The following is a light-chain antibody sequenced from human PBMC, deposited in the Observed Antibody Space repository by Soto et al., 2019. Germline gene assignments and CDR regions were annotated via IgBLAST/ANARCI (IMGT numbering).Light chain of an antibody. J-gene: IGKJ1*01. CDR3: QQYYSYPT. V-gene: IGKV1-8*01. Sequence: AIRMTQSQSSFSASTGDRVTITCRASQGISSYLAWYQQKPGKAPKLLIYAASTLQSGVPSRFSGSGSGTDFTLTISCLQSEDFATYYCQQYYSYPTFGQGTKVEIK. CDR2: AAS. CDR1: QGISSY.